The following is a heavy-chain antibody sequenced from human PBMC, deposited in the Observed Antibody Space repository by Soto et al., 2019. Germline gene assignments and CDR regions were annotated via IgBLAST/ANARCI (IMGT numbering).Heavy chain of an antibody. V-gene: IGHV3-21*01. CDR2: ISSSSSYI. CDR1: GFTFSSYS. CDR3: ARVLKPLGDCSSTSCHLYYYYYYMDV. J-gene: IGHJ6*03. D-gene: IGHD2-2*01. Sequence: GGSLRLSCAASGFTFSSYSMNWVRQAPGKGLEWVSSISSSSSYIYYADSVKGRFTISRDNAKNSLYLQMNSLRAEDTAVYYCARVLKPLGDCSSTSCHLYYYYYYMDVWGKGTTVTVSS.